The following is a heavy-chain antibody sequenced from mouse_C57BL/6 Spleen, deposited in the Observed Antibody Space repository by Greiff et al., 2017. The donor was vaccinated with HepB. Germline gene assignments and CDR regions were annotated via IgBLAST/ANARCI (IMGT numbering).Heavy chain of an antibody. V-gene: IGHV5-17*01. D-gene: IGHD1-1*01. CDR2: ISSGSSTI. CDR3: AREAYYYGRLGAMDD. CDR1: GFTFSDYG. Sequence: EVKLVESGGGLVKPGGSLKLSCAASGFTFSDYGMHWVRQAPEKGLEWVAYISSGSSTIYSADTVKGRFTISRDNAKNTLFLQMTSLRSEDTAMYYCAREAYYYGRLGAMDDWGQGTSVTVSS. J-gene: IGHJ4*01.